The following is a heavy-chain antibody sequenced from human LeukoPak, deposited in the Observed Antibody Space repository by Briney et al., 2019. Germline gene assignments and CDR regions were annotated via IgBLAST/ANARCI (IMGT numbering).Heavy chain of an antibody. CDR1: RFTFSSYG. V-gene: IGHV3-23*01. J-gene: IGHJ4*02. CDR2: ISSSGGST. D-gene: IGHD3-10*01. CDR3: PRHLLWFGELSGGFDY. Sequence: GGSLRLSCAASRFTFSSYGMSWVRQAPGKGLEWVSGISSSGGSTYYADSVKGRFTISRDNSRNTLYLQMNSLRAEDTAVYYCPRHLLWFGELSGGFDYWGQGTLVTVSS.